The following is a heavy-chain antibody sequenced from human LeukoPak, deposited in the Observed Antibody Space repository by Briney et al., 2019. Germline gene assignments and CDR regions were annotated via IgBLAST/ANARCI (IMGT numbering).Heavy chain of an antibody. CDR3: ARVGSIAAAGTPDY. CDR2: ISGSGSYT. J-gene: IGHJ4*02. D-gene: IGHD6-13*01. CDR1: GFTFSDYY. V-gene: IGHV3-11*06. Sequence: GGSLRLSCAASGFTFSDYYMTWIRQAPAKGLEWLSYISGSGSYTNYADSVRGRFTTSRDNAKNSLYLQMNSLRAEDTAVYYCARVGSIAAAGTPDYWGQGTLVTVSS.